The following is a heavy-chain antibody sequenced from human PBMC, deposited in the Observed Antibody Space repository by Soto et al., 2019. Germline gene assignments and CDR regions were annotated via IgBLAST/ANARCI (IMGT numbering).Heavy chain of an antibody. CDR2: INPDNGNT. J-gene: IGHJ1*01. CDR3: LSRPPPSGWTSAEYFQH. CDR1: GYTFTTSP. V-gene: IGHV1-3*01. D-gene: IGHD6-19*01. Sequence: QVQLVQSGAEVKNPGASVKISCKASGYTFTTSPIHWVRQAPGQRPEWMGWINPDNGNTKYSQKFQGRVTIIRDTSPNTTYMELISLKSEDTAVYYCLSRPPPSGWTSAEYFQHWGQGTLVSVSS.